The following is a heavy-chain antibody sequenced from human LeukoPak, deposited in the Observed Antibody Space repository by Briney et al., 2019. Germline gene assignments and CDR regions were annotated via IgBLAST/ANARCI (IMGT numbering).Heavy chain of an antibody. D-gene: IGHD3-10*01. CDR1: GFTFSDYY. V-gene: IGHV3-11*01. Sequence: GGSLRLSCAASGFTFSDYYKTWIRQTPGKGLEWVSYISISGTTTFYVDSVKGRFTISRDSTKNSLYLQMNSLRAEDTAMYYCARGTMASDFWGQGTLVTVSS. CDR2: ISISGTTT. CDR3: ARGTMASDF. J-gene: IGHJ4*02.